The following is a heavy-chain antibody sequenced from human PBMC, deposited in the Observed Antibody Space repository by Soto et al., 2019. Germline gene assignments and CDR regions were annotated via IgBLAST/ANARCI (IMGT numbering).Heavy chain of an antibody. D-gene: IGHD3-22*01. J-gene: IGHJ4*02. CDR2: IRSKANSYAT. CDR1: GFTFSGSA. V-gene: IGHV3-73*02. Sequence: EVQLVESGGGLVQPGGSLKLSCAASGFTFSGSAMHWVRQASGKGLEWVGRIRSKANSYATAYAASVKGRFTISRDDSKITAYLQMNSLKTEDTAVYYCTTESRITMIVVDPFDYWGQGTLVTVSS. CDR3: TTESRITMIVVDPFDY.